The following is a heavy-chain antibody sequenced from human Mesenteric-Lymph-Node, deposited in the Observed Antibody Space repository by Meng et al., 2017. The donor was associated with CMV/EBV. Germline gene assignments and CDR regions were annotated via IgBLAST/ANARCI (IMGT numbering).Heavy chain of an antibody. J-gene: IGHJ4*02. CDR2: IRWYSGSI. CDR3: AKKSASGWFRIEYYFDY. CDR1: GFTFDDYA. Sequence: SLKISCAASGFTFDDYAMHWVRQAPGKGLEWVSGIRWYSGSIGYADSVKGRFTISRDNVKNSLYLQMNSLRAEDTDLYYCAKKSASGWFRIEYYFDYWGQGTLVTVSS. D-gene: IGHD6-19*01. V-gene: IGHV3-9*01.